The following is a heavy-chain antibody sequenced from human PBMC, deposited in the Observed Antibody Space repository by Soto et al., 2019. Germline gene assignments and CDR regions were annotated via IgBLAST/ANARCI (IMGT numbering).Heavy chain of an antibody. CDR1: GYTFTSYG. D-gene: IGHD5-18*01. CDR2: IRAYNGNT. V-gene: IGHV1-18*01. J-gene: IGHJ4*02. CDR3: ASSLLVGYGLEGESD. Sequence: QVQLVQSGAEVKKPGASVKVSCKASGYTFTSYGISWVRRAPGQGLEGMGWIRAYNGNTNYAQKLQGRVTMTTDTSTSTAYMELRSLRSDDTAVYYCASSLLVGYGLEGESDWGQGTLVTVSS.